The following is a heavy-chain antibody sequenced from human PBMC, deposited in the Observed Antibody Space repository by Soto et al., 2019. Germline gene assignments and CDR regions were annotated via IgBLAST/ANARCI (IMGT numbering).Heavy chain of an antibody. J-gene: IGHJ6*02. CDR2: INPSSGDT. D-gene: IGHD1-26*01. CDR3: ARGWDSPASNYYYYYGMDV. CDR1: GYTFTGYY. V-gene: IGHV1-2*04. Sequence: GASVKVSCKASGYTFTGYYVHWVRQAPGQGLEWMGWINPSSGDTNYAQKFQAWVTMTRDTSINTAFMELRRLRSDDTAKYYCARGWDSPASNYYYYYGMDVWGQGTTVTVSS.